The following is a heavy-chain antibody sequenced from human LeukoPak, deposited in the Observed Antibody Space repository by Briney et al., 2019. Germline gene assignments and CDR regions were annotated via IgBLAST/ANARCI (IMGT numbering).Heavy chain of an antibody. Sequence: SVKGRFTISRDNAKNSLYLQMNSLRAEDTAVYYCARDSGPNYYDSSGYSYYFDYWGQGTLVTVSS. D-gene: IGHD3-22*01. J-gene: IGHJ4*02. CDR3: ARDSGPNYYDSSGYSYYFDY. V-gene: IGHV3-11*06.